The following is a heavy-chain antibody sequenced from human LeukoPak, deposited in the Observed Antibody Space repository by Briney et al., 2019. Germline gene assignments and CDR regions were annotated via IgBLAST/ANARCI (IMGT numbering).Heavy chain of an antibody. Sequence: GGSLRLSCAASGFTVSSNYMSWVRQAPGKGLEWVSVIYSGGSTYYADSVKGRFTISRDNSKNTLYLQMNSLRAEDTAVYYCARGSTMDYYTFDVWGQGTLVTVSS. CDR1: GFTVSSNY. CDR3: ARGSTMDYYTFDV. CDR2: IYSGGST. D-gene: IGHD3-10*01. J-gene: IGHJ3*01. V-gene: IGHV3-66*01.